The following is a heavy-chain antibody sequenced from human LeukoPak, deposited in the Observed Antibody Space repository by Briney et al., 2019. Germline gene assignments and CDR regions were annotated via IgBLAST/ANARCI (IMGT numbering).Heavy chain of an antibody. CDR2: IYYSGST. D-gene: IGHD5-12*01. Sequence: SETLSLTCNVPGGYFSSYYWSWIRHPPGKGLEWIGYIYYSGSTNYNPSLKSRVTISVDTSKNQFSLKLSSVTAADTAVYYCARHVIGSSGRPHYYYGMDVWGQGTTVTVSS. J-gene: IGHJ6*02. V-gene: IGHV4-59*08. CDR3: ARHVIGSSGRPHYYYGMDV. CDR1: GGYFSSYY.